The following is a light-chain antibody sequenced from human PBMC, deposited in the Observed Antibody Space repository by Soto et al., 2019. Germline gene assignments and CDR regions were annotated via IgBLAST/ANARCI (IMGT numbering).Light chain of an antibody. CDR2: DAS. CDR3: EQYNFYPYT. CDR1: HNITTW. Sequence: DIQMTQSPSTLSASVGDRVTIICRASHNITTWLAWYQQKPGKAPKLLIYDASSLESGVPSRFSGSGSGTEFTLNISHLQPDDFATYYCEQYNFYPYTFGQGTKLEIK. J-gene: IGKJ2*01. V-gene: IGKV1-5*02.